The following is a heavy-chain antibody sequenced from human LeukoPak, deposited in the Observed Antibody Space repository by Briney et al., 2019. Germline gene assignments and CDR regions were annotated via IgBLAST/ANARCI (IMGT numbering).Heavy chain of an antibody. V-gene: IGHV3-23*01. CDR3: ASTIAAAAYFDY. Sequence: PGGSLRLSCAASGFTFTTYAMNWVRQAPGKGLGWVSALIGSDTRTYYADSVKGRFTISRANSKKTLYLQMNSLRAADTAVYYCASTIAAAAYFDYWGQGTQVTVSS. J-gene: IGHJ4*02. CDR2: LIGSDTRT. D-gene: IGHD6-25*01. CDR1: GFTFTTYA.